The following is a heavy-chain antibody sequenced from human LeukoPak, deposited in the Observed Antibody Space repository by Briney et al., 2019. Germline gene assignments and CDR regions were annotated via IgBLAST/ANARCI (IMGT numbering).Heavy chain of an antibody. CDR1: GFTFSSYG. Sequence: GGTLRLSCAASGFTFSSYGMSWVRQAPVKGLEWVSSVTTSSSYIYYADSVKGRFTISRDNAKKSLYLQMNSLRAEDTAVYYCARDLGGYSYGSHFDHWGQGTLVTVSS. J-gene: IGHJ4*02. D-gene: IGHD5-18*01. CDR2: VTTSSSYI. V-gene: IGHV3-21*01. CDR3: ARDLGGYSYGSHFDH.